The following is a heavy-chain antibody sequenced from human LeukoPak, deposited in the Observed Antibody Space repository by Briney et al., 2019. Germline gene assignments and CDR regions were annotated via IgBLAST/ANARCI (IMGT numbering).Heavy chain of an antibody. CDR1: GGSISSGGYS. CDR3: ARGGSGGSVPLDY. J-gene: IGHJ4*02. V-gene: IGHV4-30-2*01. CDR2: IYHGGST. D-gene: IGHD2-15*01. Sequence: PSETLSLTCTVSGGSISSGGYSWSWIRQPPGKGLEWIGYIYHGGSTYYNPSLKSRVTISVDRSKNQFSLKLSSVTAADTAVYYCARGGSGGSVPLDYWGQGTLVTVSS.